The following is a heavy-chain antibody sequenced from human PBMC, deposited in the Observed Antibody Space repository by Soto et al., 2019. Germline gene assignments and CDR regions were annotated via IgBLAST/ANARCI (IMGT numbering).Heavy chain of an antibody. D-gene: IGHD3-22*01. CDR1: GFPVSNFA. CDR2: LTSTDSAT. Sequence: EVQLLESRGGLVQPGGSLRLSCAVSGFPVSNFAMSWVRQAPGKGLEWVSGLTSTDSATYYADSVRGRFTIARDNSKNTLYLQMNSLRAEDTALYYCAKGADGSGYPWGQGTLVTVSS. V-gene: IGHV3-23*01. CDR3: AKGADGSGYP. J-gene: IGHJ5*02.